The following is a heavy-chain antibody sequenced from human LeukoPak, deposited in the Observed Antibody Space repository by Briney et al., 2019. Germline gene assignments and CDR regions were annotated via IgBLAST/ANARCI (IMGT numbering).Heavy chain of an antibody. CDR3: ARLWSTDCSGGSCPHQPNY. CDR1: GGSISSGSYY. J-gene: IGHJ4*02. V-gene: IGHV4-61*02. D-gene: IGHD2-15*01. Sequence: SETLSLTCTVSGGSISSGSYYWSWIRQPAGKGLEWIGRIYTSGSTNYNPSLKSRVTISVDTSKNQFSLKLSSVIAADTAVYYCARLWSTDCSGGSCPHQPNYWGQGTLVTVSS. CDR2: IYTSGST.